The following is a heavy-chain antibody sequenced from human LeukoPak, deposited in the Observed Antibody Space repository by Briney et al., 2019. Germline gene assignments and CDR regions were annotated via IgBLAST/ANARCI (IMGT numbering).Heavy chain of an antibody. V-gene: IGHV1-3*01. J-gene: IGHJ6*02. D-gene: IGHD3-16*01. Sequence: ASVKVSCKASGYTFTNYRIHWVRQAPGQSLEWMGQINGGVENTKYSQKFQGRLTITRDIVATTAYLELSSLRSEDTAVYFCARAEVSESFGHNKHCMDVWGQGTTVIVSS. CDR1: GYTFTNYR. CDR3: ARAEVSESFGHNKHCMDV. CDR2: INGGVENT.